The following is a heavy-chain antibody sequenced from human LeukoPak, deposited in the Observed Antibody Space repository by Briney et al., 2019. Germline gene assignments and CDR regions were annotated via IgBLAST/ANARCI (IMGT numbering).Heavy chain of an antibody. CDR3: ARIPPYYYGSGSFTLENWFDP. CDR1: GYTFTSYG. D-gene: IGHD3-10*01. V-gene: IGHV1-18*01. Sequence: GASVKVSCKASGYTFTSYGISWVRQAPGQGLEWMGWISAYNGNTNYAQKRQGRVTMTTDTSTSTAYMELRSLRSDDTAVYYCARIPPYYYGSGSFTLENWFDPWGQGTLVTVSS. J-gene: IGHJ5*02. CDR2: ISAYNGNT.